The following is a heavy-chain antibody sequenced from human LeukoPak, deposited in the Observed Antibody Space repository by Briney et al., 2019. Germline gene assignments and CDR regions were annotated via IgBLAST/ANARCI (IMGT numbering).Heavy chain of an antibody. CDR3: ARDRGYTSGWPNFDY. V-gene: IGHV3-7*03. D-gene: IGHD6-19*01. CDR2: ISQDGSGK. CDR1: GFTFSNYW. Sequence: PGGSLRLSCGASGFTFSNYWMSWVRQAPGKGLEWVINISQDGSGKNYADSVEGRFTISRDNAKNSLYLQMNSLRAEDTAVYYCARDRGYTSGWPNFDYWGRGTLVTVSS. J-gene: IGHJ4*02.